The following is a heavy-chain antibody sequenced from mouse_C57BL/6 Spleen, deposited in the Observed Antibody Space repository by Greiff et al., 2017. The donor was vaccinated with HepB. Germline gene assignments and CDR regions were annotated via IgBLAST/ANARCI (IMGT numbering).Heavy chain of an antibody. J-gene: IGHJ2*01. D-gene: IGHD2-1*01. Sequence: VQLQQPGAELVRPGTSVKLSCKASGYTFTSYWMHWVKQRPGQGLEWIGVIDPSDSYTNYNQKFKGKATLTVDTSSSTAYMQLSSLTSEDSAVYYCARGGDGNYVGYFDYWGQGTTLTVSS. V-gene: IGHV1-59*01. CDR2: IDPSDSYT. CDR3: ARGGDGNYVGYFDY. CDR1: GYTFTSYW.